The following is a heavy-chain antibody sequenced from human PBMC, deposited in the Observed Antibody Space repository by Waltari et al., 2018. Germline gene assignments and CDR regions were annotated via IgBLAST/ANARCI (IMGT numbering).Heavy chain of an antibody. D-gene: IGHD3-3*01. CDR3: ARGHDFWSGFTYVNWFDP. V-gene: IGHV4-39*07. Sequence: QLQLQESGPGLVKPSETLSLTCTVSGGSISSSSYYWGWLRQPPGKGLEWIGSIYYSGSTYYNPSLKSRVTISVDTSKNQFSLKLSSVTAADTAVYYCARGHDFWSGFTYVNWFDPWGQGTLVTVSS. J-gene: IGHJ5*02. CDR2: IYYSGST. CDR1: GGSISSSSYY.